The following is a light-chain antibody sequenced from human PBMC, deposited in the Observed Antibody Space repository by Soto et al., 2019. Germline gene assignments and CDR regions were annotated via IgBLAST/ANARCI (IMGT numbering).Light chain of an antibody. V-gene: IGKV3-11*01. CDR2: DAS. CDR1: QSVSSN. CDR3: QQRSNLIT. Sequence: EIVLTQSPRTLSLSPGERATLSCRASQSVSSNVAWYQQRPGQAPRLLIYDASNRATGIPARFSGSGSGTDFTLTISSLEPEDFAVYYCQQRSNLITFGQGTRLEIK. J-gene: IGKJ5*01.